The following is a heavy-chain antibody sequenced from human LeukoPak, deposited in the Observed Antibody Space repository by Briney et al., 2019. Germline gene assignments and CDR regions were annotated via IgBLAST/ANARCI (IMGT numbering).Heavy chain of an antibody. CDR1: GFSFSDFG. D-gene: IGHD5/OR15-5a*01. J-gene: IGHJ4*02. CDR2: IWYDGSNK. V-gene: IGHV3-33*06. Sequence: GGSLRLSRAASGFSFSDFGMHWVRQAPGKGLEWVAVIWYDGSNKYYADSVKGRFTISRDNSKNTLYLQMNSLRAEDTAVYYCAKDVSLDYWGQGTLVTVSS. CDR3: AKDVSLDY.